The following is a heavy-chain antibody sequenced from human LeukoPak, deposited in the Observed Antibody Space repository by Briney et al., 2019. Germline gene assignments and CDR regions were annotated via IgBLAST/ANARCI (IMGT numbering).Heavy chain of an antibody. V-gene: IGHV3-23*01. D-gene: IGHD2-15*01. CDR1: GFIFSIKG. J-gene: IGHJ4*02. CDR2: LSGGGDSI. CDR3: ARDETSGGSCYADY. Sequence: GGSLRLSCAASGFIFSIKGMSWVRQAPGKGLEWVSALSGGGDSIYYADSVKGRFTISRDNSKNTLYLQMNSLRAEDTAVYYCARDETSGGSCYADYWGQGTLVTVSS.